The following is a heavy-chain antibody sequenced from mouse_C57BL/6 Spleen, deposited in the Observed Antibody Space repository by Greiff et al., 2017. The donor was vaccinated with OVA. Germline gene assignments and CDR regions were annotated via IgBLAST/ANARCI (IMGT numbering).Heavy chain of an antibody. Sequence: VQLQQSGAELVRPGASVKLSCKASGYTFTDYYINWVKQRPGQGLEWIARIYPGSGNTYYNEKFKGKATLTAEKSSSTAYMQLSSLTSEDSAVYFCAREGTHYEMDYWGQGTSVTVSS. V-gene: IGHV1-76*01. CDR3: AREGTHYEMDY. CDR2: IYPGSGNT. CDR1: GYTFTDYY. D-gene: IGHD3-3*01. J-gene: IGHJ4*01.